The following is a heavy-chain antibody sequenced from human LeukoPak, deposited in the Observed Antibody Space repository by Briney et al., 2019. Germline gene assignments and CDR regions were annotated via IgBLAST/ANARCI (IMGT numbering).Heavy chain of an antibody. Sequence: GRSLRLSCAASGFTFSTYEMNWVRQAPGKGLEWVSYITDSGRTIYYADSVKGRFTISRDNAKNSLYLQMNSLRAEDTAVYYCARDKEKGGSGSKFDYWGQGTLVTVSS. CDR3: ARDKEKGGSGSKFDY. V-gene: IGHV3-48*03. CDR2: ITDSGRTI. D-gene: IGHD3-10*01. CDR1: GFTFSTYE. J-gene: IGHJ4*02.